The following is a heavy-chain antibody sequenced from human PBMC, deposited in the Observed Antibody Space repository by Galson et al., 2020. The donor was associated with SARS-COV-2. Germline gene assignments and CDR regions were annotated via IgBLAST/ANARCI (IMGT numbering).Heavy chain of an antibody. J-gene: IGHJ4*02. CDR1: GFTFSDYY. V-gene: IGHV3-11*01. D-gene: IGHD3-3*01. CDR2: ISSSGSTI. CDR3: ARHDFWSGYYFDY. Sequence: KSGGSLRLSCAASGFTFSDYYMSWIRQAPGKGLEWVSYISSSGSTIYYADSVKGRFTISRDNAKNSLYLQMNSLRAEDTAVYYCARHDFWSGYYFDYWGQGTLVTVSS.